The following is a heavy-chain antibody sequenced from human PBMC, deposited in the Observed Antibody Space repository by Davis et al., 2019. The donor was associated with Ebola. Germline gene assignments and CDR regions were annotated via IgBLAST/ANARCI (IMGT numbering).Heavy chain of an antibody. D-gene: IGHD3-3*01. Sequence: MPSETLSLTCTVSGGSISSSSYYWGWIRQPPGKGLEWIGSIYYSGSTYYNPSLKSRVTISVDTSKNQFPLKLSSVTAADTAVYYCARLSRLRDFWSGYFPDAFDIWGQGTMVTVSS. CDR1: GGSISSSSYY. V-gene: IGHV4-39*01. CDR2: IYYSGST. J-gene: IGHJ3*02. CDR3: ARLSRLRDFWSGYFPDAFDI.